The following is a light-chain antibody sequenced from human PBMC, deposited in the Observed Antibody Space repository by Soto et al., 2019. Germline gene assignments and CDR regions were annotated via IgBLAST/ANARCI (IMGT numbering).Light chain of an antibody. V-gene: IGKV1-5*03. CDR3: QQYSETFLT. J-gene: IGKJ4*01. Sequence: IQMIQSPSTLSASVGDTVTITCRASQGVSVYLAWYQHKPGKAPKVLIHRTSTLESGVPSRFSGSGSGTEFTLTIRELEPDDVATYYCQQYSETFLTFGGGTKV. CDR1: QGVSVY. CDR2: RTS.